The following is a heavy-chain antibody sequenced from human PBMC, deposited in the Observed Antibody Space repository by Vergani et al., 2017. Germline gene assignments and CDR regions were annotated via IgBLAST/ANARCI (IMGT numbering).Heavy chain of an antibody. CDR3: ARVGARGENY. V-gene: IGHV4-59*01. CDR1: GGSISGYY. CDR2: IYYSGST. Sequence: QVQLQESGPGLVKPSETLSLTCTVSGGSISGYYWSWIRQPPGKGLEWIGYIYYSGSTNYNPSLKSRVTISVDTSKNQFSLKLSSVTAADTAVYYCARVGARGENYWGQGTLVTVSS. D-gene: IGHD3-16*01. J-gene: IGHJ4*02.